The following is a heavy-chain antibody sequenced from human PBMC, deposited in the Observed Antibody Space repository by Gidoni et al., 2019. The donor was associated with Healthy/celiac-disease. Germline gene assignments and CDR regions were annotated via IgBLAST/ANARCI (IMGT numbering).Heavy chain of an antibody. J-gene: IGHJ5*02. CDR3: ATSPLEYYDFWSGSNWFDP. V-gene: IGHV3-23*01. Sequence: EVQPLESGGGLVQPGGSLRLSCAASGFTFSSYAMSWVRQALGKGLEWGSASSGSGGSTYYADSVKGRFTISRDNSKNTLYLLMNSLRAEDTAVYYCATSPLEYYDFWSGSNWFDPWGQGTLVTVSS. CDR2: SSGSGGST. CDR1: GFTFSSYA. D-gene: IGHD3-3*01.